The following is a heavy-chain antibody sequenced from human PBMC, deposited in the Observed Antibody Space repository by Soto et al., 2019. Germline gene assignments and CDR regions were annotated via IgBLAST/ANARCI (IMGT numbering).Heavy chain of an antibody. Sequence: QVQLVESGGGVVQPGRSLRLSCAASGFTFSDFPIHWVRQAPGTGLEWVAIILYDGTNDYYADSVKGRITISSDNSKNEVYPQMTSLRPEDTGLYYCASVHYGDSVYDYWAQGTLVSVSS. CDR3: ASVHYGDSVYDY. V-gene: IGHV3-30-3*01. J-gene: IGHJ4*02. CDR1: GFTFSDFP. CDR2: ILYDGTND. D-gene: IGHD4-17*01.